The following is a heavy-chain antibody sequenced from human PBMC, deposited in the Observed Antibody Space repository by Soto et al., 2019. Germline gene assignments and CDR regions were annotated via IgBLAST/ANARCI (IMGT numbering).Heavy chain of an antibody. J-gene: IGHJ4*02. CDR3: ARISYSSGWYHDY. D-gene: IGHD6-19*01. CDR2: IFSNDEK. CDR1: GFSLSNARMG. Sequence: QVTLKESGPVLVKPTETLTLTCTVSGFSLSNARMGVSWIRQPPGKALEWLAHIFSNDEKSYSTSLKSRLTISKDTSKSQVVLTMTNMDPVETATYYCARISYSSGWYHDYWGQGTLVTVSS. V-gene: IGHV2-26*01.